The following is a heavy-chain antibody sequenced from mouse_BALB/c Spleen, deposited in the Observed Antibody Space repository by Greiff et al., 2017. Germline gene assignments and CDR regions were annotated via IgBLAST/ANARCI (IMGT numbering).Heavy chain of an antibody. CDR2: INPNNGGT. CDR1: GYTFTDYT. CDR3: ARGDYGKRFAY. Sequence: EVQVVESGPELVKPGASVKISCKTSGYTFTDYTMHWVKQSHGKSLEWIGGINPNNGGTNYNQKFKGKATLTVDKSSSTAYMELRSLTSEDSAVYYCARGDYGKRFAYWGQGTLVTVSA. V-gene: IGHV1-18*01. J-gene: IGHJ3*01. D-gene: IGHD2-1*01.